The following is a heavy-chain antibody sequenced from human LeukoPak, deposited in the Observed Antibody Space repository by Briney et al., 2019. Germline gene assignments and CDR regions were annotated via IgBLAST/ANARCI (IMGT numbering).Heavy chain of an antibody. D-gene: IGHD3-10*01. CDR3: VRDRYYDSGSFDY. CDR2: ISTGGSSI. J-gene: IGHJ4*02. CDR1: GFTFSTYE. Sequence: GGPLRLSCAASGFTFSTYEMNWLRQAPGKGLEWVAYISTGGSSIYYADSVKGRFTISRDNAKNSLYLQVNSLRAEDTAVYYCVRDRYYDSGSFDYWGQGTLVTVSS. V-gene: IGHV3-48*03.